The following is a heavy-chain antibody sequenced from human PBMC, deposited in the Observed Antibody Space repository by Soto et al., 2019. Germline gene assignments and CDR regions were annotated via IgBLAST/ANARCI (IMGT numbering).Heavy chain of an antibody. CDR3: AGVWTTVTRRTVDS. J-gene: IGHJ4*02. V-gene: IGHV4-31*03. Sequence: QVQLQESGPGLVKPSQTLSLTCTVSGGSISSGGYYWSWIRQHPGKGLEWIGYIYYSGSTYYNPSLKSRVTISVDTSKNQFSLKLSSVTAADTAAYYCAGVWTTVTRRTVDSWGQGTLVTVSS. D-gene: IGHD4-17*01. CDR1: GGSISSGGYY. CDR2: IYYSGST.